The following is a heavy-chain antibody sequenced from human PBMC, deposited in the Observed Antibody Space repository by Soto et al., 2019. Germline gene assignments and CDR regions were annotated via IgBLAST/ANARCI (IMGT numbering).Heavy chain of an antibody. V-gene: IGHV4-34*01. J-gene: IGHJ6*02. CDR3: ARGYCSSTSCYAGIWDYGMDV. D-gene: IGHD2-2*01. CDR1: GGSFSGYY. Sequence: QVQLQQCGAGLLKPSETLSLTYAVHGGSFSGYYWSWIRQPPGKRLEWIGEINHSGSTNYNPSLKSRVTIAADTSKNQFSMKLSSVTAADTAVYYCARGYCSSTSCYAGIWDYGMDVWGQGTTVTVSS. CDR2: INHSGST.